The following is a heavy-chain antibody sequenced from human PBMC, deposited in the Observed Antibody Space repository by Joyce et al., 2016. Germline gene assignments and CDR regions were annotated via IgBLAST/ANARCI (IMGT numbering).Heavy chain of an antibody. CDR2: ISYDGIYK. D-gene: IGHD6-25*01. CDR3: AKILTATYSSGWFLDY. V-gene: IGHV3-30*18. CDR1: GLTLSNYG. Sequence: QVQLVESGGGVVQPGRSLRLSCAASGLTLSNYGVHWVRQAPGKGLEWVAVISYDGIYKYYADSVKGRFPLSRENAKNTVFLEMNSLRTEDTAVYYCAKILTATYSSGWFLDYWGQGTLVTVSS. J-gene: IGHJ4*02.